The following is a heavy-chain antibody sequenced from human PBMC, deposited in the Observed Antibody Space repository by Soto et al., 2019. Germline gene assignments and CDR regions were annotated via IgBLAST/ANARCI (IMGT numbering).Heavy chain of an antibody. CDR1: GGSFSGYY. CDR2: INHSGST. J-gene: IGHJ3*02. CDR3: AEKYGDYIFGDAFDI. D-gene: IGHD4-17*01. Sequence: SETLSLTCAVYGGSFSGYYWSWIRQPPGKGLEWIGEINHSGSTNYNPSLKSRVTISVDTSKNQFSLKLSSVTAADTAVYYCAEKYGDYIFGDAFDIWGQGTMVTVSS. V-gene: IGHV4-34*01.